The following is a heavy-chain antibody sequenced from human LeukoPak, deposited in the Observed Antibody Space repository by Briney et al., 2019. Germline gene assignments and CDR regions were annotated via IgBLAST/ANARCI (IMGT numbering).Heavy chain of an antibody. V-gene: IGHV3-13*01. CDR1: GFTFSSYD. CDR3: ARASPDFLTVDV. Sequence: GGSLRLSCAASGFTFSSYDMHWVRQATGKGLEWVSAIGTAGDTYYSGSVKGRFTISRENAKNSLYLQMNSLRAGDTAVYYCARASPDFLTVDVWGQGTTVTVSS. D-gene: IGHD2-21*02. CDR2: IGTAGDT. J-gene: IGHJ6*02.